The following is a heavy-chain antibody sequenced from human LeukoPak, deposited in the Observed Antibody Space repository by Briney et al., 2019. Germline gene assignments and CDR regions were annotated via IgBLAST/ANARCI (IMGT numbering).Heavy chain of an antibody. CDR3: ARGPSYCGGDCYSGEFDY. CDR1: GGFISSYY. D-gene: IGHD2-21*02. V-gene: IGHV4-4*07. J-gene: IGHJ4*02. CDR2: IYTSGST. Sequence: PSETLSLTCTVSGGFISSYYWSWIRQPAGKGLEWIGRIYTSGSTNYNPSLKSRVTISVDTSKNQFSLKLSSVTAADTAVYYCARGPSYCGGDCYSGEFDYWGQGTLVTVSS.